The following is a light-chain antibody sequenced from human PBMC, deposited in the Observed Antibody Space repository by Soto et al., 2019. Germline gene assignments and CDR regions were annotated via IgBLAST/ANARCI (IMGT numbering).Light chain of an antibody. Sequence: QSVLTQPPSASGTPGQRVTISCSGSSSNIGSNTVNWYQQIPGTAPKLLIHSNNQRPSGVPDRFSGSKSGTSASLAISGLQSEDEADYYCAARDDSLNGWVFGGGTKVTVL. J-gene: IGLJ3*02. V-gene: IGLV1-44*01. CDR1: SSNIGSNT. CDR2: SNN. CDR3: AARDDSLNGWV.